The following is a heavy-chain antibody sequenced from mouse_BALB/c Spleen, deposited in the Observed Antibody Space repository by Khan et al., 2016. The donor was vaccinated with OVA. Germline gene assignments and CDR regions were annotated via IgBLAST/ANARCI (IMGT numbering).Heavy chain of an antibody. D-gene: IGHD2-4*01. CDR3: ARNYDYDEGLAY. V-gene: IGHV2-2*02. J-gene: IGHJ3*01. Sequence: QVQLQQSGPGLVQPSQSLSITCTVSVFSLTSYGVHWVRQSPGKGLEWLGVIWSGGSTDYNAAFISRLSISKDNSKSQVFFKMNSLQANDTAIYYCARNYDYDEGLAYWGQGTLVTVSA. CDR2: IWSGGST. CDR1: VFSLTSYG.